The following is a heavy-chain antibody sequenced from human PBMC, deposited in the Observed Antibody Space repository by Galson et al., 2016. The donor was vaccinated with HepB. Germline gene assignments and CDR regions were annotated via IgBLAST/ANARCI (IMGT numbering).Heavy chain of an antibody. CDR2: ISYDGSNK. D-gene: IGHD6-13*01. CDR3: AKDSSPWAAAGHGYYFDY. V-gene: IGHV3-30*18. J-gene: IGHJ4*02. CDR1: GFTFSSYG. Sequence: SLRLSCAASGFTFSSYGMHWVRQAPGKGLEWVAVISYDGSNKYYADSVKGRFTISRDNSKNTLYLQTNSLRVEDTAVYYCAKDSSPWAAAGHGYYFDYWGQGTLVTVSS.